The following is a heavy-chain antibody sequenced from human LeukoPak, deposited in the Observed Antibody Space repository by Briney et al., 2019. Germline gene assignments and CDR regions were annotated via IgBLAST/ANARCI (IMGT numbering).Heavy chain of an antibody. CDR3: TTASVTMVRGVINPAAFDV. CDR2: IMRKSDGGTT. D-gene: IGHD3-10*01. J-gene: IGHJ3*01. CDR1: GFTFSNAW. V-gene: IGHV3-15*01. Sequence: GGSLRLSCAASGFTFSNAWMSWVRQAPGKGLEWVGRIMRKSDGGTTAYGAPVKGRFAISRDDSKNMLYLQMKGLETEDTAVYYCTTASVTMVRGVINPAAFDVWGLGTMVIVSS.